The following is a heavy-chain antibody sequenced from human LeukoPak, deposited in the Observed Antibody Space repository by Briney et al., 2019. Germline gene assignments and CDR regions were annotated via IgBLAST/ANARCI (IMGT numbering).Heavy chain of an antibody. V-gene: IGHV1-69*04. CDR2: IIPILGIA. Sequence: SVKVSCKASGGTFSSYAISLVRQAPGQGLEWMGRIIPILGIANYAQKFQGRVTITADKSTSTAYMELSSLRSEDTAVYYCASGGRYSYGYWGQGTLVTVSS. CDR1: GGTFSSYA. CDR3: ASGGRYSYGY. J-gene: IGHJ4*02. D-gene: IGHD5-18*01.